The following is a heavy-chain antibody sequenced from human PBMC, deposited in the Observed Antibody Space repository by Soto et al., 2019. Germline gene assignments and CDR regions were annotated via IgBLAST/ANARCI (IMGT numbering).Heavy chain of an antibody. D-gene: IGHD6-13*01. V-gene: IGHV5-51*01. Sequence: PGESLKISCQCSGYTFSNFWIAWVRQLPGKGLEYMGIIHPGDSETRYSPSFHGKVTISADRSIGTAYLQWSSLEASDSAFYFCARSPRSSPYFDYLGQGALVTVSS. J-gene: IGHJ4*02. CDR2: IHPGDSET. CDR1: GYTFSNFW. CDR3: ARSPRSSPYFDY.